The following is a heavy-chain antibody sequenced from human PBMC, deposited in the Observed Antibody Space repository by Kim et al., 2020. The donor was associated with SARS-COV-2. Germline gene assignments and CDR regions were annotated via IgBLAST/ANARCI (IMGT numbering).Heavy chain of an antibody. CDR2: T. J-gene: IGHJ4*02. D-gene: IGHD3-16*02. V-gene: IGHV3-20*03. CDR3: ARGYLNGPFDW. Sequence: TGYADSGKGRFTISRDNSKNSLHLQMNSLGVEDTALYCCARGYLNGPFDWWGQGTLVTVSS.